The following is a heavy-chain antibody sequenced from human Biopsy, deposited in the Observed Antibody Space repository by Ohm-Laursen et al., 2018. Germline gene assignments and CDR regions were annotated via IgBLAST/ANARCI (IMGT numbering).Heavy chain of an antibody. Sequence: SDTLSLTCTVSGGSISSYYWTWIRQPPGKGLEWIGDVYYSGSTNRNPSLKSRVTILVDTSKNQFSLKPNSVTAADTAVYYCGRREVVITHDAFDTWGQGTMVTVSS. CDR2: VYYSGST. CDR1: GGSISSYY. CDR3: GRREVVITHDAFDT. V-gene: IGHV4-59*08. D-gene: IGHD3-22*01. J-gene: IGHJ3*02.